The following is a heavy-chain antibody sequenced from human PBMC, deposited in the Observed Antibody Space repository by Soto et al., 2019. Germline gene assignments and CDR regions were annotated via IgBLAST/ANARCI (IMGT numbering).Heavy chain of an antibody. V-gene: IGHV2-5*02. Sequence: QVTLTESGPMLVKPTQTLTLTCTFSGFSLTTSRVGVGWIRQPPGEALEWLAVIYWDDDRRYSPSQKSRLTITKHTSKHQVVLTMPNVVPVDTGTYYCAGVIITYGGVVECDAFDVWGPGTMVPVSS. D-gene: IGHD3-16*02. CDR3: AGVIITYGGVVECDAFDV. CDR1: GFSLTTSRVG. J-gene: IGHJ3*01. CDR2: IYWDDDR.